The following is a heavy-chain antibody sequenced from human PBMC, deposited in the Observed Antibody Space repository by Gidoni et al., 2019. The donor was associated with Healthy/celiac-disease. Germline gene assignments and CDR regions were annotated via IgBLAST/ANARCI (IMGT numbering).Heavy chain of an antibody. Sequence: EVQLVESGGGLVQPGGSLRLSCAASGFTFSSYSMTWFRQAPGKGLEWVSYISSSSSTIYYADSVKGRFTISRDNAKNSLYLQMNSLRDEDTAVYYCARDRFVNCGGNQPCADDAFDIWGQGTMVTVSS. J-gene: IGHJ3*02. V-gene: IGHV3-48*02. CDR1: GFTFSSYS. D-gene: IGHD2-15*01. CDR3: ARDRFVNCGGNQPCADDAFDI. CDR2: ISSSSSTI.